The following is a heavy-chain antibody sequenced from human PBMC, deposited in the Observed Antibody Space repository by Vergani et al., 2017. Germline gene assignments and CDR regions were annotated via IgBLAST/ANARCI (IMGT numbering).Heavy chain of an antibody. D-gene: IGHD3-22*01. CDR2: IIPILGIA. CDR3: ASITLPYYDDSSGYYSYYYGMDV. Sequence: QVQLVQSGAEVKKPGSSVKVSCKASGGTFSSYTISWVRQAPGQGLEWMGRIIPILGIANYAQKFQGRVTITADKSTSTAYMELSSLRSEDTAVYDCASITLPYYDDSSGYYSYYYGMDVWGQGTTVTVSS. J-gene: IGHJ6*02. CDR1: GGTFSSYT. V-gene: IGHV1-69*02.